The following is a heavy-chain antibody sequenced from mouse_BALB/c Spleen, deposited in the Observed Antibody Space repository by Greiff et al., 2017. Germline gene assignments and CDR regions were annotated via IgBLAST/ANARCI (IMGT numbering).Heavy chain of an antibody. CDR2: IDPENGNT. J-gene: IGHJ3*01. CDR1: GFNIKDYY. Sequence: EVQLQQSGAELVRPGALVKLSCKASGFNIKDYYMHWVKQRPEQGLEWIGWIDPENGNTIYDPKFQGKASITADTSSNTAYLQLSSLTSEDTAVYDCAKKYGNYVAYWGQGTLVTVSA. V-gene: IGHV14-1*02. D-gene: IGHD2-10*02. CDR3: AKKYGNYVAY.